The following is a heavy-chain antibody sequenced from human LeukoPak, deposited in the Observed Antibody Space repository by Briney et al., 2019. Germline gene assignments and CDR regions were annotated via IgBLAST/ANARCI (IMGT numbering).Heavy chain of an antibody. V-gene: IGHV4-30-2*01. CDR3: ARVYDSSGLYLDY. J-gene: IGHJ4*02. Sequence: SQTLSLTCAVSGGSISSGGYSWSWLRQPPGKGLEWIGYIYHSGSTYYNPSLKSRVTISVDRSKNQFSLKLSSVTAADTAVYYCARVYDSSGLYLDYWGQGTLVTVSS. D-gene: IGHD3-22*01. CDR2: IYHSGST. CDR1: GGSISSGGYS.